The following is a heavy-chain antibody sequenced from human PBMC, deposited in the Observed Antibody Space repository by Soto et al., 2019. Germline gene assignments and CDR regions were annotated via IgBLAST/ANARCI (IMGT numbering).Heavy chain of an antibody. V-gene: IGHV3-74*01. CDR1: GFTLSSYW. D-gene: IGHD2-15*01. CDR2: INSDGSST. J-gene: IGHJ3*02. CDR3: TTGPDIVVVVAAHSGTFDI. Sequence: GGSLRLPCAASGFTLSSYWMHWGRPAPWKGLVWVSRINSDGSSTSYADSVKGRFTISRDNAKNTLYLQMNSLRAEDTAVYYCTTGPDIVVVVAAHSGTFDIWGQGTMVTVSS.